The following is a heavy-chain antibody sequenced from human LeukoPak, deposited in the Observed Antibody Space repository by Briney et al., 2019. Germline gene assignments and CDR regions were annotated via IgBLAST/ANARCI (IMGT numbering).Heavy chain of an antibody. CDR1: GYTLTELS. J-gene: IGHJ4*02. CDR3: ATGVYYYGSGSSFDY. Sequence: ASVKVSCKVSGYTLTELSMHWVRQAPGKGLEWMGGFDPEDGETIYAQKFQGRVTMTEDTSTDTAYMELSSLRSEDTAVYYCATGVYYYGSGSSFDYWGQGTLVTVSS. V-gene: IGHV1-24*01. D-gene: IGHD3-10*01. CDR2: FDPEDGET.